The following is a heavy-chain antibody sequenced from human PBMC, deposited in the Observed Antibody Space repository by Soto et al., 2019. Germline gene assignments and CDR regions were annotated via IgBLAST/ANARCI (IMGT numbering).Heavy chain of an antibody. Sequence: ASVKVSCKASGYTFTSYGISWVRQAPGQGLEWMGWISAYNGNTNYAQKLQGRVTMTTDTSTSTAYMELRSLRSDDTAVYYCARDFARITMVRGVHYYYGMDVWGQGTTVTVSS. D-gene: IGHD3-10*01. CDR1: GYTFTSYG. CDR3: ARDFARITMVRGVHYYYGMDV. V-gene: IGHV1-18*01. J-gene: IGHJ6*02. CDR2: ISAYNGNT.